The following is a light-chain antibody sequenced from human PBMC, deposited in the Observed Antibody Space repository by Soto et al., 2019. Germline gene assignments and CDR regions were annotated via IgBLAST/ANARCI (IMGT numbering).Light chain of an antibody. CDR3: QQRSNWPPFT. J-gene: IGKJ3*01. CDR1: QSVSSY. V-gene: IGKV3-11*01. Sequence: DSVLTQSPATLSLSPGERATLPCRASQSVSSYLAWYQQKPGQAPRLLIYDASNRATGIPARFSGSGSGTDFTLTISSLEPEDFAVYYCQQRSNWPPFTFGPGT. CDR2: DAS.